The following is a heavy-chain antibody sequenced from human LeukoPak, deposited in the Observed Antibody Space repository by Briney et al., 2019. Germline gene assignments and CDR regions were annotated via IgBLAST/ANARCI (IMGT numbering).Heavy chain of an antibody. D-gene: IGHD6-13*01. CDR3: ACGGSWYAASFLDY. V-gene: IGHV1-69*01. CDR2: IIPIFGTA. CDR1: GGTFSSYA. Sequence: ASVKFSCKASGGTFSSYAIIWVRQAPGQGLEWMGRIIPIFGTANYAQKFQGRVTITADESTSTAYMELSSLRSEDTAVYYCACGGSWYAASFLDYWGQGTLVTVSS. J-gene: IGHJ4*02.